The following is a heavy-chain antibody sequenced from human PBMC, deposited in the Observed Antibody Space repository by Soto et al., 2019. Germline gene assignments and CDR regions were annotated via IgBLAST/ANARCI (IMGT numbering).Heavy chain of an antibody. CDR1: GFTFSDYY. CDR2: ISSSDSII. D-gene: IGHD3-22*01. Sequence: QVQLVESGGGLVKPGGSLRLSCAASGFTFSDYYMSWIRQAPGKGLEWVSYISSSDSIIYYADSVKGRFTISRDNAKXSLYRQMNSLRAEDMAVYYCARDLGYYDSSGYFDYWGQGTLVTVSS. J-gene: IGHJ4*02. CDR3: ARDLGYYDSSGYFDY. V-gene: IGHV3-11*01.